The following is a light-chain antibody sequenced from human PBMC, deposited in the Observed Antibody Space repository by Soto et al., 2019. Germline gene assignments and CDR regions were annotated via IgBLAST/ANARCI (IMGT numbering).Light chain of an antibody. J-gene: IGLJ2*01. CDR2: NVS. Sequence: PKLMIYNVSNRPSGVSDRFSGSKSGNTAALTISGLQAEDEADYYCSSYTSSGLLVCGGGTKLTVL. V-gene: IGLV2-14*03. CDR3: SSYTSSGLLV.